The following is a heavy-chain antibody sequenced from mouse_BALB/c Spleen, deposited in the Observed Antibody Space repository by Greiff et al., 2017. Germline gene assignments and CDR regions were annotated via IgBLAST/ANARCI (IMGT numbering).Heavy chain of an antibody. CDR2: ISSGSSTI. V-gene: IGHV5-17*02. CDR3: ARAEDGYYYFDY. CDR1: GFTFSSFG. D-gene: IGHD2-3*01. J-gene: IGHJ2*01. Sequence: EVQLVESGGGLVQPGGSRKLSCAASGFTFSSFGMHWVRQAPEKGLEWVAYISSGSSTIYYADTVKGRFTISRDNPKNTLFLQMTSLRSEDTAMYYCARAEDGYYYFDYWGQGTTLTVSS.